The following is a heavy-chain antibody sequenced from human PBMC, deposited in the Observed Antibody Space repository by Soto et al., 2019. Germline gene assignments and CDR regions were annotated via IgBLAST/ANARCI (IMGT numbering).Heavy chain of an antibody. CDR1: GFTFSSYS. CDR3: ATDPRHDYVDYVSYAFDI. J-gene: IGHJ3*02. Sequence: GGSLRLSCAASGFTFSSYSMNWVRQAPGKGLEWVSYISSSSSTIYYADSVKGRFTISRDNAKNSLYLQMNSLRAEDTAVYYCATDPRHDYVDYVSYAFDIWGQGTMVTVSS. CDR2: ISSSSSTI. D-gene: IGHD4-17*01. V-gene: IGHV3-48*01.